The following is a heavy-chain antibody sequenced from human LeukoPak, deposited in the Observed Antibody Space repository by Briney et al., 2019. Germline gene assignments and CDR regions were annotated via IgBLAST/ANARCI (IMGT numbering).Heavy chain of an antibody. J-gene: IGHJ3*02. CDR1: GYTFTGYY. V-gene: IGHV1-46*01. D-gene: IGHD5-24*01. Sequence: ASVKVSCTASGYTFTGYYMLWVRQAPGEGLEWMGIINPSGGSTNYAQNFQARVTMTRDTSTSTVYMELSSLRSEDTAAYYCARVRAGYNDAYDIWGQGTMVTVPS. CDR3: ARVRAGYNDAYDI. CDR2: INPSGGST.